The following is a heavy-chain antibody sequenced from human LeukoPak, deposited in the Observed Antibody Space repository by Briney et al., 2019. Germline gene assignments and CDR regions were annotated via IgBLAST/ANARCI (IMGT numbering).Heavy chain of an antibody. V-gene: IGHV4-59*11. J-gene: IGHJ4*02. Sequence: SETLSLTCTVSGGSISPHYWNWIRQPPGKGLEWIGYVYYSGSINYNPSLKSRVTISVDKSKNQFSLRLSSVTAADTAVYYCARDLEDGDYFDYWGQGTLVTVSS. CDR2: VYYSGSI. D-gene: IGHD4-17*01. CDR3: ARDLEDGDYFDY. CDR1: GGSISPHY.